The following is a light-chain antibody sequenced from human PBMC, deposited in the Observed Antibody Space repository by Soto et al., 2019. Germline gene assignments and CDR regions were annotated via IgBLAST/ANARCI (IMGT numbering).Light chain of an antibody. J-gene: IGKJ2*03. CDR3: QQSYTAPR. CDR2: AAT. Sequence: IQLTQSPSSLSASVGDSVTITCRASQGISSALAWYQQKPGRAPKLLIHAATSLQGGVPSRFSGSESGTDFTLTISSLQPEDFATYYCQQSYTAPRFGQGTRLEIK. CDR1: QGISSA. V-gene: IGKV1-39*01.